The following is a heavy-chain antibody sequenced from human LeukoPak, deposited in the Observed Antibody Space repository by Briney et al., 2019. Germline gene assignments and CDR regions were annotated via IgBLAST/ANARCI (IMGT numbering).Heavy chain of an antibody. CDR2: ISAYNGNT. CDR3: ARDRPALSGYSSGWYF. J-gene: IGHJ4*02. V-gene: IGHV1-18*01. D-gene: IGHD6-19*01. Sequence: ASVKVSFKSSGYTFTSYGISWVRQAPGQGLEWMGWISAYNGNTNYAQKLQGRVTMTTDTSTSTAYMELRSLRSDDTAVYYCARDRPALSGYSSGWYFWGQGTLVTVSS. CDR1: GYTFTSYG.